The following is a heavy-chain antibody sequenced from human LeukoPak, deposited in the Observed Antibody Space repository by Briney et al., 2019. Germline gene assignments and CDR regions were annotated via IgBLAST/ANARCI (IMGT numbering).Heavy chain of an antibody. V-gene: IGHV4-59*01. CDR1: GGPISGYY. CDR3: ARDGYNIDAFDS. D-gene: IGHD1-1*01. CDR2: IYDSGST. J-gene: IGHJ3*02. Sequence: PSETLSLTCTVSGGPISGYYWSWIRQPPGKGLEWIGYIYDSGSTKYNPSLKSRVTISVETSKNQFSLMLTSVTAADTAVYYCARDGYNIDAFDSWGQGTMVTVS.